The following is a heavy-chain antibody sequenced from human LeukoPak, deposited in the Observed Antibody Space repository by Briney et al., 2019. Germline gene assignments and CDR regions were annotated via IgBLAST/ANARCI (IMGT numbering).Heavy chain of an antibody. CDR3: ARESGDYPRLYFDY. J-gene: IGHJ4*02. D-gene: IGHD4-17*01. V-gene: IGHV3-33*01. CDR2: LWYDGSNK. CDR1: GFTFSSFG. Sequence: GGSLRLSCAASGFTFSSFGMHWVRQAPGKGLEWVAVLWYDGSNKYYADSVKGRFTISRDNSKNTLYLQMNSLRAEDTAVYYCARESGDYPRLYFDYWGQGTLVTVSS.